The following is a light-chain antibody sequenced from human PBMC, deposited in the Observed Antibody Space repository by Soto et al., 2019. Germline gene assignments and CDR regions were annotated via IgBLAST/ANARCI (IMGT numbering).Light chain of an antibody. CDR1: QSVNSN. V-gene: IGKV3-15*01. CDR3: QQYAVSPIT. Sequence: MSQSPATLSVSPGDTVTLSCRASQSVNSNLAWYQQKPGQAPRLLIYGASTRATGIPARFSGSGSGTDFTLTISRLEPEDFAVFYCQQYAVSPITFGQGTRLEIK. J-gene: IGKJ5*01. CDR2: GAS.